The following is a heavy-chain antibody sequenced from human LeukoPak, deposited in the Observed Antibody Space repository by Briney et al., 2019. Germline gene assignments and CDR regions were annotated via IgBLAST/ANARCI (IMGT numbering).Heavy chain of an antibody. CDR1: GFTFSNAW. CDR3: AKDVPAAHDP. V-gene: IGHV3-15*01. J-gene: IGHJ5*02. D-gene: IGHD2-2*01. Sequence: GGSLRLSCAASGFTFSNAWMSWVRQAPGKGLEWVGRIKSKTDGGTTDYAAPVKGRFTISRDNSKNTLYLQMNSLRADDTAEYYCAKDVPAAHDPWGQGTLVTVSS. CDR2: IKSKTDGGTT.